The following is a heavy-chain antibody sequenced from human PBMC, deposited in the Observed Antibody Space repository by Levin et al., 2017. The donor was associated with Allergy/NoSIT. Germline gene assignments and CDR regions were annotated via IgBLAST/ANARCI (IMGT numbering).Heavy chain of an antibody. Sequence: SETLSLTCTVSGGSISSSSYYWGWIRQPPGTGLEWIGSIYYSGSTYYNPSLKSRVTISVDTSKNQFSLKLSSVTAADTAVYYCARTQALAGVGTPFDYWGQGTLVTVSS. CDR1: GGSISSSSYY. D-gene: IGHD6-19*01. J-gene: IGHJ4*02. CDR2: IYYSGST. CDR3: ARTQALAGVGTPFDY. V-gene: IGHV4-39*01.